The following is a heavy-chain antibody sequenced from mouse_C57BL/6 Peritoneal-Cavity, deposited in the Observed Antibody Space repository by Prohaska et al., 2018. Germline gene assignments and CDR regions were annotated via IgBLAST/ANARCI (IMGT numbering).Heavy chain of an antibody. Sequence: MSCKASGYTFTSYTMHWVKQRPGQGLEWIGYINPSSGYTKYNQKYKDKATLTADNSSSTAYMQLSSLTSEDSAVYYCERSDITTVVADYWGQGTTVTVSS. CDR1: GYTFTSYT. CDR2: INPSSGYT. CDR3: ERSDITTVVADY. J-gene: IGHJ2*01. D-gene: IGHD1-1*01. V-gene: IGHV1-4*01.